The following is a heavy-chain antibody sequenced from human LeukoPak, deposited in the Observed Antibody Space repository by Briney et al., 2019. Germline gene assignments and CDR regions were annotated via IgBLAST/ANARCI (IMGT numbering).Heavy chain of an antibody. J-gene: IGHJ4*02. CDR2: IYYSGST. Sequence: PSETLSLTCSVSGDSISSYHWAWIRQPPGKGLEWIGYIYYSGSTYYNPSLKSRVTMSLDTSRNQFSLKLTSLTAADTAVYYCARGAMATTPFFDYWGQGTLVTVSS. V-gene: IGHV4-59*01. CDR3: ARGAMATTPFFDY. CDR1: GDSISSYH. D-gene: IGHD5-24*01.